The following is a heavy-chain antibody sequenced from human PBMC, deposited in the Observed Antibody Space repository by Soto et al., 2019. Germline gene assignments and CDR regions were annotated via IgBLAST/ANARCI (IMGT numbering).Heavy chain of an antibody. CDR1: GFTFSDYY. Sequence: PGGSLRLSCAASGFTFSDYYMSWIRQAPGKGLEWVSYISSSGSTIYYADSVKGRFTISRDNAKNSLYLQMNSLRLTSVTAADAAVYFCARDGSPNVPAAMRWLDPWGQGTLVTVSS. CDR3: ARDGSPNVPAAMRWLDP. J-gene: IGHJ5*02. V-gene: IGHV3-11*01. CDR2: ISSSGSTI. D-gene: IGHD2-2*01.